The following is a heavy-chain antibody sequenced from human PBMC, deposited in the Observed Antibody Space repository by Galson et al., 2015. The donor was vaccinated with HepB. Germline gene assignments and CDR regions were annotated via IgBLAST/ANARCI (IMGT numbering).Heavy chain of an antibody. J-gene: IGHJ4*02. CDR1: GFPLRSFA. Sequence: SLRLSCAASGFPLRSFAVSRVRQAPGKGLEWVSGITDIDTTYYADSVKGRFTISRDISRSTAYLQMNSLRAEDTAVYYCAKDYGDCNNGLCYAIPLDYWGQGALVTVS. D-gene: IGHD2-8*01. CDR2: ITDIDTT. V-gene: IGHV3-23*01. CDR3: AKDYGDCNNGLCYAIPLDY.